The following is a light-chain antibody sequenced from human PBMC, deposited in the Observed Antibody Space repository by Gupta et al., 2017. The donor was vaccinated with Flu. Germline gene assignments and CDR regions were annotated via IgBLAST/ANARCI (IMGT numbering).Light chain of an antibody. CDR1: SSDIGAYDY. CDR2: KVN. J-gene: IGLJ2*01. CDR3: SSYTTTIVL. V-gene: IGLV2-14*01. Sequence: QSALTQPASVSGSPGQSITSSCTGTSSDIGAYDYVSWYQQHPGKAPKLMIYKVNNRPSGVSNRFSGSKSGNTASLTISGLQAEDEADYYCSSYTTTIVLFGGGTKLTVL.